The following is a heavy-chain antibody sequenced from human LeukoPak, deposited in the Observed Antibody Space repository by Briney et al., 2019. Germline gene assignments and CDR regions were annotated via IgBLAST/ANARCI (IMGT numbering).Heavy chain of an antibody. CDR1: GFTLSDHN. CDR3: ARAPSGLDY. J-gene: IGHJ4*02. V-gene: IGHV3-72*01. CDR2: TTNKAHSYTT. Sequence: GGSLRLSCAVSGFTLSDHNMDWVRQAPGKGLEWVGRTTNKAHSYTTEYAASVKGRFTISRDDSQNSLYLQMNSLKTEDTAVYHCARAPSGLDYWGQGILVTVSS. D-gene: IGHD2-15*01.